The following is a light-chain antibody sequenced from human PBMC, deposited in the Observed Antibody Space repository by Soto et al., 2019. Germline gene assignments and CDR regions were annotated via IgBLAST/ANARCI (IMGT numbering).Light chain of an antibody. J-gene: IGKJ1*01. Sequence: DIVMTQSPVSLPVTPGEPASISCRSSQSLLHSNGYNYLDWYLQKPGQSPQLLIYLGSNRASGVPGRFSASASGTDFPLTISRVEAEDVGVYYCMGALQSPPTFGQGTKVDIK. CDR2: LGS. CDR3: MGALQSPPT. CDR1: QSLLHSNGYNY. V-gene: IGKV2-28*01.